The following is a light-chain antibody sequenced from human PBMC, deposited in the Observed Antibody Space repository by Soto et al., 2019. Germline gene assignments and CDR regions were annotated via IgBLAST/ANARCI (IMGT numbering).Light chain of an antibody. J-gene: IGKJ4*01. CDR2: DAS. CDR1: QSLDNY. Sequence: EIVLTQSPATLSLSPGERATLSCRASQSLDNYLAWYQHKPGQPPRLLIYDASTRATDIPARFSGSGSGTDFTLTISRLEPEDFAVYYCQQRGHWPSFGGGTKVEIK. CDR3: QQRGHWPS. V-gene: IGKV3-11*01.